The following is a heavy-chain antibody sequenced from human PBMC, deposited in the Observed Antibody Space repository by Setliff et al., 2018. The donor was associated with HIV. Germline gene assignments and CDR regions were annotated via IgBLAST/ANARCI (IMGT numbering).Heavy chain of an antibody. D-gene: IGHD6-13*01. CDR2: INHSGST. J-gene: IGHJ5*02. CDR3: AREDGGGTYSSRWYNPGGWFDP. CDR1: GGSFSGYY. V-gene: IGHV4-34*01. Sequence: KPSETLSLTCAVYGGSFSGYYWNWIRQSPGRGLEWIGEINHSGSTYYNPSLKSRVTISVDTSKDHFSLRLNSVTAADTAVYYCAREDGGGTYSSRWYNPGGWFDPWGQGTLVTVSS.